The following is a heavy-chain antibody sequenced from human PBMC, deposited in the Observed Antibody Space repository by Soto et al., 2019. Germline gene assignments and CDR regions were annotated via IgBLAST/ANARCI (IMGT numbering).Heavy chain of an antibody. V-gene: IGHV1-3*01. D-gene: IGHD3-16*01. CDR3: ARDKEKFGGVISWFDP. J-gene: IGHJ5*02. Sequence: ASVEVSCKASGYTFTSYAMHWVRQAPGQRLEWMGWINAGNGNTKYSQKFQGRVTITRDTSASTAYMELSSLRSEDTAVYYCARDKEKFGGVISWFDPWGQGTLVTVSS. CDR1: GYTFTSYA. CDR2: INAGNGNT.